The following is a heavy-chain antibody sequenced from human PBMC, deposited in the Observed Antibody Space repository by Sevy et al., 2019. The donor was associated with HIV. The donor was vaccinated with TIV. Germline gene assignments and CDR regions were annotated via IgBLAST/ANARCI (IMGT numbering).Heavy chain of an antibody. V-gene: IGHV3-30*04. D-gene: IGHD2-15*01. CDR3: ARKVAVQKEVVVAATPGWFDP. J-gene: IGHJ5*02. CDR2: ISYDGSNK. Sequence: GSLRLSCAASGFTFSNYAMHWVRQAPGKGLEWVAVISYDGSNKYYADSVKGRFTISRDNSKNTLYLQMNSLRAEDTAVYYCARKVAVQKEVVVAATPGWFDPWGQGTLVTVSS. CDR1: GFTFSNYA.